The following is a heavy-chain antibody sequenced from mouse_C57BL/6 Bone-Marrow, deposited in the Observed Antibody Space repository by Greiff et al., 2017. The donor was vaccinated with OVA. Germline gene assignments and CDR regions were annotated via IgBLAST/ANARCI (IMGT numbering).Heavy chain of an antibody. CDR1: GYTFTSYG. CDR2: IYPRSGNT. D-gene: IGHD1-1*01. J-gene: IGHJ2*01. V-gene: IGHV1-81*01. CDR3: ANYYGSFHYFGY. Sequence: VKLQESGAELARPGASVKLSCKASGYTFTSYGISWVKQRTGQGLEWIGEIYPRSGNTYYNEKFKGKATLTADKSSSTAYMELRSLTSEDSAVYFCANYYGSFHYFGYWGQGPTLTVSS.